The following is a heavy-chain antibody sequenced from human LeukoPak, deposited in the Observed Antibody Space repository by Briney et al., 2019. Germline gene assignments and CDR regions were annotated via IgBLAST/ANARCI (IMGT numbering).Heavy chain of an antibody. CDR2: TYYRSKWYN. J-gene: IGHJ5*02. CDR3: AREVGYCSSTSCYKSINWFDP. CDR1: GDSVSSNSAA. D-gene: IGHD2-2*02. V-gene: IGHV6-1*01. Sequence: SQTLSLTCAISGDSVSSNSAAWNWIRQSPSRGLEWLGRTYYRSKWYNDYAVSVKSRITINPDTSKNQFSLQLNSVTSEDTAVYYCAREVGYCSSTSCYKSINWFDPWGQGTLVTVSS.